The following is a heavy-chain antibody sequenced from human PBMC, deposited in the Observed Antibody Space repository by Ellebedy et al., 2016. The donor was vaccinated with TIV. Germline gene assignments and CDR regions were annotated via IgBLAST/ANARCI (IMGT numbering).Heavy chain of an antibody. Sequence: SETLSLTCTVSGDSISGSYWNWIRQPPERGLEWIGCIYYTGTTYYNPSLKSRVTISLDTSKNQFSLKVNSVTAADAAVYYCARTNAFDIWGRGTMVTVSS. V-gene: IGHV4-59*01. CDR1: GDSISGSY. CDR3: ARTNAFDI. CDR2: IYYTGTT. J-gene: IGHJ3*02.